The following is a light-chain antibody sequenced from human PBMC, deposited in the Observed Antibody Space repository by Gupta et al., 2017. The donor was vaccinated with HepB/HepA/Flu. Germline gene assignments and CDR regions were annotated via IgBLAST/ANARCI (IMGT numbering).Light chain of an antibody. CDR2: GAS. V-gene: IGKV3-20*01. CDR3: QQYEGP. Sequence: EHVLTPPPGTLSLSTAERATLSCSASQSVSSTYLAWYQQKPGQAPRLLIYGASSRATGSPVRCSGSGSGTDFTRTISGLEPEDFAVYYCQQYEGPFGQGTKLEIK. CDR1: QSVSSTY. J-gene: IGKJ2*01.